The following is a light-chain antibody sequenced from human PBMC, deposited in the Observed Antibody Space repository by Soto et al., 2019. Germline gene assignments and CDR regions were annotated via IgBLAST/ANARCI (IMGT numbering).Light chain of an antibody. V-gene: IGLV2-14*01. CDR3: SSDSSSSTLYV. Sequence: QSALTQPASVSGSPGQSITISCTGTSSDVGGYNYVSWYQQHPGKAPKHMIYEVSNRPSGVSNRFSGSKSGNTSSLTISGLQTEDEADYYCSSDSSSSTLYVFGSGTKLTVL. J-gene: IGLJ1*01. CDR2: EVS. CDR1: SSDVGGYNY.